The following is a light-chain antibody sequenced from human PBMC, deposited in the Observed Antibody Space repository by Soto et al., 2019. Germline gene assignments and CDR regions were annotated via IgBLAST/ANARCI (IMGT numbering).Light chain of an antibody. CDR3: QQSYSNPLVT. Sequence: DIQMTQSPSSLSASVGDTVTSTCRASQSIRSHLSWYQQKPGKGPKLLIYTASSLQSGVPSRFSGSGSGTDFTLTISSLQPEDFATYYCQQSYSNPLVTFGGGTKVDIK. CDR1: QSIRSH. J-gene: IGKJ4*01. V-gene: IGKV1-39*01. CDR2: TAS.